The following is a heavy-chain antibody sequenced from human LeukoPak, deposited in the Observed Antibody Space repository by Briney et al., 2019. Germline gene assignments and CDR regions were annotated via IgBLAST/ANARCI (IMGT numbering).Heavy chain of an antibody. V-gene: IGHV3-48*03. CDR3: ASLTVVTELDY. D-gene: IGHD4-23*01. J-gene: IGHJ4*02. Sequence: PGGSLRLSCAASGFTFSSYEMNWVRQAPGKGLEWVSYISSSGSTIYYADSVKGRFTISRDNAKNSLYLQMNSLRAEDTAVYYCASLTVVTELDYWGQGTLVTVSS. CDR1: GFTFSSYE. CDR2: ISSSGSTI.